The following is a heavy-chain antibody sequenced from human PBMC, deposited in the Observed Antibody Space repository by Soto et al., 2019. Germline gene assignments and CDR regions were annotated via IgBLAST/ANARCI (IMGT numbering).Heavy chain of an antibody. V-gene: IGHV4-30-4*01. D-gene: IGHD2-8*01. J-gene: IGHJ3*02. Sequence: SETVSLTCTVSGGSISSGDYYWSWIRQPPGKGLEWIGYIYYSGSTYYNPSLKSRVTISVDTSKNQFSLKLSSVTAADTAVYYCARDRIDCTNGVCYTNAFDIWGQGTMVTVSS. CDR2: IYYSGST. CDR1: GGSISSGDYY. CDR3: ARDRIDCTNGVCYTNAFDI.